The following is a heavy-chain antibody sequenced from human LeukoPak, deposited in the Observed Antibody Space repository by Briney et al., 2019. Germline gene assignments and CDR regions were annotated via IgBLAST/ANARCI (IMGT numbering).Heavy chain of an antibody. CDR2: INPNSGGT. V-gene: IGHV1-2*02. J-gene: IGHJ4*02. CDR1: GYTFTSYD. CDR3: ARDSSLSMTYYYDSSGYSTDFDY. D-gene: IGHD3-22*01. Sequence: ASVKVSCKASGYTFTSYDINWVRQAPGQGLEWMGWINPNSGGTNYAQKFQGRVTMTRDTSISTAYMELSRLRSDDTAVYYCARDSSLSMTYYYDSSGYSTDFDYWGQGTLVTVSS.